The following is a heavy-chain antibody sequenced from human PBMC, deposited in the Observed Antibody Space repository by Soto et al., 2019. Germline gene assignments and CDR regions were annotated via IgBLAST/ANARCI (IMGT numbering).Heavy chain of an antibody. D-gene: IGHD3-9*01. V-gene: IGHV3-33*01. CDR3: ASYNDILTGLDY. CDR2: IWYDGSNK. Sequence: QVQLVESGGGVVQPGRSLRLSCAASGFTFSSYGMHWVRQAPGKGLEWVAVIWYDGSNKYYADSVKGRFTISRDNSKNTLYLQMNSLRAEDTAVYYCASYNDILTGLDYWGQGTLVTVSS. J-gene: IGHJ4*02. CDR1: GFTFSSYG.